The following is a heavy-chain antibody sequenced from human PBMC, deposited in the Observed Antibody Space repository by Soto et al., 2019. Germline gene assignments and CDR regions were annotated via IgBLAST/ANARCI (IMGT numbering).Heavy chain of an antibody. V-gene: IGHV1-2*04. CDR1: GYTFTGYY. CDR3: ARDSSPLNLRPGDYYYYYGMDV. D-gene: IGHD3-16*01. J-gene: IGHJ6*02. CDR2: INPNSGGT. Sequence: ASVKVSCKASGYTFTGYYMHWVRQAPGQGLEWMGWINPNSGGTNYAQKFQGWVTMTRDTSISTAYMELSRLRSDDTAVYYCARDSSPLNLRPGDYYYYYGMDVWGQGTTVTVSS.